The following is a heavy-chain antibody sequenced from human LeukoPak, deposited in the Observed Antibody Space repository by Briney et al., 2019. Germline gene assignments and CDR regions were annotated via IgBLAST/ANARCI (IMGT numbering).Heavy chain of an antibody. D-gene: IGHD1/OR15-1a*01. CDR1: GFTFSSYG. CDR3: ARDDYNWNNFDY. V-gene: IGHV3-30*02. CDR2: IRYDGSNK. Sequence: GGSLRLSCAASGFTFSSYGMHWVRQAPGKGLEWVAFIRYDGSNKYYADSVKGRFTISRDNSKNTLYLQMNSLRAEDTAVYYCARDDYNWNNFDYWGQGTLVTVSS. J-gene: IGHJ4*02.